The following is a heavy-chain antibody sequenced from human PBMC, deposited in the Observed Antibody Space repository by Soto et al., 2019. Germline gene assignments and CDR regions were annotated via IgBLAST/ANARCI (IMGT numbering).Heavy chain of an antibody. J-gene: IGHJ5*02. Sequence: QVQLVQSGAEVKKPGASVKVSCEVSGYTLTELSMHWVRQAPGKGLEWMGGFDPEDGETIYAQKFQGRVTMTEDTSTDTAYMELSSLRSEDTAVYYCATGGWSRGKVSSSWFSSDWFDPWGQGTLVTVSS. CDR2: FDPEDGET. V-gene: IGHV1-24*01. D-gene: IGHD6-13*01. CDR3: ATGGWSRGKVSSSWFSSDWFDP. CDR1: GYTLTELS.